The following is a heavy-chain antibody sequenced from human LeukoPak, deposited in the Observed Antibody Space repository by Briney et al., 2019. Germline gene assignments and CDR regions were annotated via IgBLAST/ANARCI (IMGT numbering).Heavy chain of an antibody. CDR2: IYYSGST. J-gene: IGHJ4*02. V-gene: IGHV4-59*08. Sequence: PSETLSLTCTVSGGSISSYYWSRIRQPPGKGLEWIGYIYYSGSTNYNPSLKSRVTISVDTSKNQFSLKLSSVTAADTAVYYCARCSSGWYYFDYWGQGTLVTVSS. CDR1: GGSISSYY. D-gene: IGHD6-19*01. CDR3: ARCSSGWYYFDY.